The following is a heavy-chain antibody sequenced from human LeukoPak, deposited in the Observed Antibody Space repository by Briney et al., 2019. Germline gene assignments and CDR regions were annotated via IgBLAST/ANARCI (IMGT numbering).Heavy chain of an antibody. Sequence: PETLSLTCTVSGGSISSYYWSWIRQPPGKGLEWIGYIYYSGSTNYNPSLKSRVTISVDTSKNQFSLKLSSVTAADTAVYYCARLIYYGDYGDYWGQGTLVTVSS. D-gene: IGHD4-17*01. CDR3: ARLIYYGDYGDY. V-gene: IGHV4-59*01. J-gene: IGHJ4*02. CDR1: GGSISSYY. CDR2: IYYSGST.